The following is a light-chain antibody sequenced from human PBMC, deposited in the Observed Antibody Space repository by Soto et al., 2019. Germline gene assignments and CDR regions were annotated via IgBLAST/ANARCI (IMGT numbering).Light chain of an antibody. Sequence: DIQMTQSPSSLSASVGDRITITCRASQSITSHLNWYQQKPWKAPKLLIYAASSLQSGVPSRFSGSGSGTDFTLTISSLQPEDFGTYYCQQTYSTPWTFGQGTKVEVK. CDR2: AAS. CDR3: QQTYSTPWT. J-gene: IGKJ1*01. CDR1: QSITSH. V-gene: IGKV1-39*01.